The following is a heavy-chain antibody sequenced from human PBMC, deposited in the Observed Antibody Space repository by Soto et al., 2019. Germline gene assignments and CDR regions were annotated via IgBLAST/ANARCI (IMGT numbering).Heavy chain of an antibody. Sequence: ASVKVSCKASGYTFTSYGISGVRQAPGQGLEWMGWISAYNGNTNYAQKLQGRVTMTTDTSTSTAYMELRSLRSDDTAVYYCARDFNDFWSGYYPDYWGQGTLVTVSS. D-gene: IGHD3-3*01. J-gene: IGHJ4*02. CDR3: ARDFNDFWSGYYPDY. CDR1: GYTFTSYG. CDR2: ISAYNGNT. V-gene: IGHV1-18*01.